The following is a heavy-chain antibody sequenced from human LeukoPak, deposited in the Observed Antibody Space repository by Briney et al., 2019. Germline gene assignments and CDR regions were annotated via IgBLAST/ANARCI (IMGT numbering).Heavy chain of an antibody. V-gene: IGHV3-23*01. CDR3: VFGQLGVVPTHFSY. CDR1: GFMFARYF. CDR2: ITGSGADT. Sequence: GGSLRLSCAASGFMFARYFMSWVRQAPGKGLKWVLGITGSGADTDYSDSVKGRFSASRDNSKNMLYLHMNSLRAEDTAIYYCVFGQLGVVPTHFSYWGRGTLVTVSS. D-gene: IGHD3-3*01. J-gene: IGHJ4*02.